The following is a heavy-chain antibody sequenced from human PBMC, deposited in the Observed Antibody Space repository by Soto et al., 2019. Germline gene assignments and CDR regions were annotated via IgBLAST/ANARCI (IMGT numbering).Heavy chain of an antibody. J-gene: IGHJ5*02. D-gene: IGHD2-8*01. Sequence: QVQLQESGPRLVKPSQTLSPTCTVSGGSISRGGYYWSWIRPHPGKGLEWIGYIYYSGSTYYNPSLKSRVTISVDTSKNQFSLKLSSVTAADTAVYYCARGRATYCTNGVCDFSGRRHMNWFDPWGQGTLVTVSS. V-gene: IGHV4-31*03. CDR1: GGSISRGGYY. CDR3: ARGRATYCTNGVCDFSGRRHMNWFDP. CDR2: IYYSGST.